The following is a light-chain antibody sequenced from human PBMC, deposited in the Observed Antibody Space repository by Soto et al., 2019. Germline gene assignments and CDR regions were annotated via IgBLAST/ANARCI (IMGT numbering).Light chain of an antibody. CDR3: QQLSTYPLT. CDR1: QGISSY. Sequence: IQMTQSPSSLSASEGDRVTITCRASQGISSYLAWYQQKPGKAPKLLIYAASTLQSGVPSRFSGSGSGTDFTLTISSLQPEDFATYYCQQLSTYPLTFGGGTKVHI. J-gene: IGKJ4*01. CDR2: AAS. V-gene: IGKV1-9*01.